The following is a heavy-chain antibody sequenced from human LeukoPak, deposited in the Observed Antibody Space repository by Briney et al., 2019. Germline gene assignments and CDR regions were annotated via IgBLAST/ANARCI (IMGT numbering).Heavy chain of an antibody. CDR3: AKGSNSGITMVRGVIKSYFDY. CDR2: ISGSGGST. J-gene: IGHJ4*02. CDR1: GFTFSSYA. D-gene: IGHD3-10*01. Sequence: GGSLRLSCAASGFTFSSYAMSWVRQAPGKGLEWVSAISGSGGSTYYADSVKGRFTISRDNSKNALYLQMNSLRAEDTAVYYCAKGSNSGITMVRGVIKSYFDYWGQGTLVTVSS. V-gene: IGHV3-23*01.